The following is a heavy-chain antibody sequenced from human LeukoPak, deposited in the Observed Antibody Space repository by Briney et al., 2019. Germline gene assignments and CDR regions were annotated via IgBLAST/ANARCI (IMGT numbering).Heavy chain of an antibody. D-gene: IGHD4-23*01. CDR1: GFTFSSYA. J-gene: IGHJ4*02. CDR3: ARGAGRATVVTPPGY. Sequence: PGRSLRLSCAASGFTFSSYAMPWVRQAPGKGLEWVAVISYDGSNKYYADSVKGRFTISRDNSKNTLYLQMNSLRAEDTAVYYCARGAGRATVVTPPGYWGQGTLVTVSS. CDR2: ISYDGSNK. V-gene: IGHV3-30-3*01.